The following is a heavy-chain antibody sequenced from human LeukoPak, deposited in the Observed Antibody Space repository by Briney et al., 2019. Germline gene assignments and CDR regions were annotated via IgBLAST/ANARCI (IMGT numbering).Heavy chain of an antibody. CDR1: GFTFSSHA. CDR2: ISSSSSTI. D-gene: IGHD6-13*01. Sequence: GGSLRLSCAASGFTFSSHAMSWVRQVPGKGLEWVSYISSSSSTIYYADSVKGRFTISRDNAKNSLYLQMNSLRAEDTAVYYCARDHRWAAAGSGGAFDIWGQGTMVTVSS. CDR3: ARDHRWAAAGSGGAFDI. J-gene: IGHJ3*02. V-gene: IGHV3-48*01.